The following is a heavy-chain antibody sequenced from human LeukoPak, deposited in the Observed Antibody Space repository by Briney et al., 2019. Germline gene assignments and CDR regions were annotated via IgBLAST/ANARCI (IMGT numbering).Heavy chain of an antibody. Sequence: GGSLRLSCAASGFIFNAYWMNWVRQAPGKGLEWVANINQDGSEEYYVDSVKGRFTISRDTAKNSLYLQMNSLRAEDTAVYYCARGLPGAPWIDYWGQGTLATVSS. CDR1: GFIFNAYW. D-gene: IGHD1-1*01. CDR2: INQDGSEE. V-gene: IGHV3-7*01. CDR3: ARGLPGAPWIDY. J-gene: IGHJ4*02.